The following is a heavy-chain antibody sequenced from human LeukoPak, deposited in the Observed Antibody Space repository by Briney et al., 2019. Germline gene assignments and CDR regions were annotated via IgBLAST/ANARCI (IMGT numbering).Heavy chain of an antibody. J-gene: IGHJ4*02. D-gene: IGHD3-22*01. CDR2: IKSKTDGGTT. V-gene: IGHV3-15*01. CDR1: GFTFSNAW. CDR3: TTDANDDSSGYYYRDFDY. Sequence: GGSLRLSCAASGFTFSNAWMSWVRQAPGKGLEWVGRIKSKTDGGTTDYAAPVKGRFTISRDDSKNTLYLQMNSLKTEDTAVYYCTTDANDDSSGYYYRDFDYWGQGTLVTVSS.